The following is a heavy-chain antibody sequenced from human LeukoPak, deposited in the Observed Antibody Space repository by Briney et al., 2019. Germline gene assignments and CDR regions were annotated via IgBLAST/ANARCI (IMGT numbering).Heavy chain of an antibody. D-gene: IGHD5-18*01. CDR3: ARKLYTAMAYFDY. CDR1: GYSISSGYY. J-gene: IGHJ4*02. CDR2: IYHSGST. Sequence: SETLSLTCAVSGYSISSGYYWAWIRQPPGKGLEWIGSIYHSGSTYYNPSLKSRVTISVDTSKNQFSLKLSSVTAADTAVYYCARKLYTAMAYFDYWGQGTLVTVSS. V-gene: IGHV4-38-2*01.